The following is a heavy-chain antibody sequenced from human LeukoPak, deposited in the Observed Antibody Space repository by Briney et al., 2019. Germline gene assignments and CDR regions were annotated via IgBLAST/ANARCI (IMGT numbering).Heavy chain of an antibody. CDR2: INYSGTS. V-gene: IGHV4-39*01. J-gene: IGHJ4*02. CDR1: GGSISDTNYY. Sequence: SETLSLTCTVSGGSISDTNYYWVCIPPPPGEGLVWIGSINYSGTSNYSPSLKSRITISVDTSRNQFSLNLNSVTAADTAVFYCARQKNCATITHCQFDDWGQGTLVTVSS. D-gene: IGHD2-21*01. CDR3: ARQKNCATITHCQFDD.